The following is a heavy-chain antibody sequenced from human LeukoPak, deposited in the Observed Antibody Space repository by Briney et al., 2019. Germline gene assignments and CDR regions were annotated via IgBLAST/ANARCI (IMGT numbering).Heavy chain of an antibody. D-gene: IGHD2-15*01. V-gene: IGHV4-39*07. Sequence: PSETLSRTCTVSGGSISSSSYYWGWIRQPPGKGLEWIGSIYYSGSTYYHPSLKSRVTISVDTSKNQFSLKLSSVTAADTAVYYCARENIVVVVAAYYYYGMDVWGQGTTVTVSS. CDR2: IYYSGST. J-gene: IGHJ6*02. CDR3: ARENIVVVVAAYYYYGMDV. CDR1: GGSISSSSYY.